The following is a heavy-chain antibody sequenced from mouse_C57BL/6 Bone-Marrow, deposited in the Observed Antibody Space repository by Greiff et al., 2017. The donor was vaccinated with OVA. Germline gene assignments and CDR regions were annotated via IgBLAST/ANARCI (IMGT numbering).Heavy chain of an antibody. Sequence: VKLMESGPGLVQPSQSLSITCTVSGFSLTSYGVHWVRQPPGKGLEWLGVIWSGGSTDYNAAFISRLSISKDNSKSQVFFKMNSLQADDTAIYYCAKKTTGGAMDYWGQGTSVTVSS. D-gene: IGHD1-1*01. CDR1: GFSLTSYG. J-gene: IGHJ4*01. V-gene: IGHV2-4*01. CDR2: IWSGGST. CDR3: AKKTTGGAMDY.